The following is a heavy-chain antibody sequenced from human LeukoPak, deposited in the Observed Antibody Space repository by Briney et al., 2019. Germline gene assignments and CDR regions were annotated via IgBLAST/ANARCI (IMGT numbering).Heavy chain of an antibody. CDR3: ARGTTYYYDSSGYSY. Sequence: PGGSLRLSCAASGFTFSDYYMSWIRQAPGKGLEWVSYISSSSSYTNYADSVKGRFTISRDNAKNSLYLQMNSLRAEDTAVYYRARGTTYYYDSSGYSYWGQGTLVTVSS. J-gene: IGHJ4*02. CDR2: ISSSSSYT. CDR1: GFTFSDYY. V-gene: IGHV3-11*05. D-gene: IGHD3-22*01.